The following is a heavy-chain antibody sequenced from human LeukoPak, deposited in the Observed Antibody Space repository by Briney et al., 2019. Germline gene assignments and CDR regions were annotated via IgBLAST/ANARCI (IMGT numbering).Heavy chain of an antibody. CDR3: ARDDYYDFWSGSRANNWFDP. D-gene: IGHD3-3*01. V-gene: IGHV1-2*02. CDR1: GYTFTGYY. CDR2: INPNSGGT. Sequence: ASVKVSCKASGYTFTGYYMHWVRQAPGQGLEWMGWINPNSGGTNYAQKFQGRVTMTRDTSISTACMELSRLRSDDTAVYYCARDDYYDFWSGSRANNWFDPWGQGTLVTVSS. J-gene: IGHJ5*02.